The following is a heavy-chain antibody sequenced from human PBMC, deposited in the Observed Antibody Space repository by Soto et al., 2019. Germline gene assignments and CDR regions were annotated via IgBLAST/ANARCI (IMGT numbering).Heavy chain of an antibody. CDR1: GYTFTSYY. D-gene: IGHD3-22*01. Sequence: QVQLVQSGAEVKKPGASVKVSCKASGYTFTSYYMHWVRQAPGQGLEWMGIINPSGGSTSYAQKFQGRVTMTRETSTSTVYMELSSLRSEDTAVYYCARGPDSSGYLTLSSNYWYFDLWGRGTLVTVSS. CDR3: ARGPDSSGYLTLSSNYWYFDL. J-gene: IGHJ2*01. V-gene: IGHV1-46*01. CDR2: INPSGGST.